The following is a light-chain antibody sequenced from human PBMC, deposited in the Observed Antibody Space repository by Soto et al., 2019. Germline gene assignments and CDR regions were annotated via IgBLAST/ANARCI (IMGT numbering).Light chain of an antibody. V-gene: IGKV1-9*01. CDR2: AAS. CDR3: QQLNSYPIT. J-gene: IGKJ5*01. CDR1: QGISSY. Sequence: GDRVTITCRASQGISSYLAWYQQKPGKAPKLLIYAASTLQSGVPSRFSGSGSGTEFTLTISSPQPEDFATYYCQQLNSYPITFGQGTRLEIK.